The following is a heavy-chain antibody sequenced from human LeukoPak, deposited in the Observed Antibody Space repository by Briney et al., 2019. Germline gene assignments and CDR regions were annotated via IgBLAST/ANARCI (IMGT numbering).Heavy chain of an antibody. CDR1: GYSISSGYY. CDR3: ARALWSGYPIRHYYYYMDV. V-gene: IGHV4-38-2*02. D-gene: IGHD3-3*01. CDR2: IYHSGTT. Sequence: SETLSLTCSVAGYSISSGYYWGWIRQPPGKGLEWIGSIYHSGTTNYNSSLKSRVTISVDKSKNQFSLRLTSVTAADTAVYYCARALWSGYPIRHYYYYMDVWGKGTTVTISS. J-gene: IGHJ6*03.